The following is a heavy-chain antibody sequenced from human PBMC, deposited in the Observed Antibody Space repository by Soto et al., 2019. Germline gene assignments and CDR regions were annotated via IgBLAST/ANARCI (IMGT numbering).Heavy chain of an antibody. V-gene: IGHV1-2*02. CDR1: GYTFTGYY. CDR2: INPNSGGT. J-gene: IGHJ4*02. D-gene: IGHD3-16*01. Sequence: VASVKVSCKASGYTFTGYYMHWVRQAPGQGLEWMGWINPNSGGTNYAQKFQGRVTMTRDTSISTAYMELSRLRSDDTAVYYCARGLGTSRRPADYWGQGTLVTVSS. CDR3: ARGLGTSRRPADY.